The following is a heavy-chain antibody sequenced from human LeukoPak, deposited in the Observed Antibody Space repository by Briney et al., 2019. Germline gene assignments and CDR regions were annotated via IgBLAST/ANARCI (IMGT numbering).Heavy chain of an antibody. J-gene: IGHJ6*02. V-gene: IGHV3-23*01. CDR1: GFTFSSYA. CDR2: ISGSGGST. D-gene: IGHD2-2*01. CDR3: AKDIVVVPAAENYNYGMDV. Sequence: PAGGSLRLSCAASGFTFSSYAMSWVRQAPGKGPEWVSAISGSGGSTYYADSVKGRFTISRDNSKNTLYLQMNSLRAEDTAVYYCAKDIVVVPAAENYNYGMDVWGQGTTVTVSS.